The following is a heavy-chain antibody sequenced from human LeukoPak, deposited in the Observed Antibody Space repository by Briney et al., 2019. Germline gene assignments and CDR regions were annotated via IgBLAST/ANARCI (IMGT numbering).Heavy chain of an antibody. Sequence: GGSLRLSCAASGFTFSSYWMSWVRQAPGKGLEWVANIKEDGSEKDYVDSVKGRFTISRDNAKNSLYLQMNSLRAEDTAVYYCASPLPYSSSYDAFDIWGQGTMVTVSS. V-gene: IGHV3-7*03. D-gene: IGHD6-13*01. CDR2: IKEDGSEK. CDR1: GFTFSSYW. J-gene: IGHJ3*02. CDR3: ASPLPYSSSYDAFDI.